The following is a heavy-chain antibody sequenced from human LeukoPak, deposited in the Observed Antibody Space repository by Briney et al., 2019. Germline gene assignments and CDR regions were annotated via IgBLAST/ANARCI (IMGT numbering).Heavy chain of an antibody. J-gene: IGHJ5*02. CDR2: ISYDGGNK. CDR3: ANLPPAGVADIRFDP. D-gene: IGHD2-15*01. V-gene: IGHV3-30*18. CDR1: GFTFSSYG. Sequence: GRSLRLSCAASGFTFSSYGMHWVRQAPGKGLEWVAVISYDGGNKYYADSVKGRFTISRDNSKNTLYLQMNSLRAEDTAVYYCANLPPAGVADIRFDPWGQGTLVTVSS.